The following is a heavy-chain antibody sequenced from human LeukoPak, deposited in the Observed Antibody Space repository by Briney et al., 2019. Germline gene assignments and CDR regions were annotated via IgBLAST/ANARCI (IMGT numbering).Heavy chain of an antibody. CDR2: ISYDGSNK. Sequence: GGSLRLSCTASKFTFSNYGMQWVRQAPGKGLEWVAVISYDGSNKYYADSVKGRFTISRDNSKNTLYLQMNSLRAEDTAVYYCARPRIGYSSSSPLDYWGQGTLVTVSS. CDR3: ARPRIGYSSSSPLDY. V-gene: IGHV3-30*03. J-gene: IGHJ4*02. D-gene: IGHD6-6*01. CDR1: KFTFSNYG.